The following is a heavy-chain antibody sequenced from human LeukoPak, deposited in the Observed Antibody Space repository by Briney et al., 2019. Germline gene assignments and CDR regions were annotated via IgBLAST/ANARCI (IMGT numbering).Heavy chain of an antibody. CDR3: AGHSGYDSFDY. D-gene: IGHD5-12*01. J-gene: IGHJ4*02. Sequence: SETLSLTCTVSGGSISSHYWSWIRQPPGKGLEWIGYIYCSGSTNYNPSLKSRVTISVDTSKNQFSLKLSSVTAADTAVYCCAGHSGYDSFDYWGQGTLVTVSS. V-gene: IGHV4-59*11. CDR1: GGSISSHY. CDR2: IYCSGST.